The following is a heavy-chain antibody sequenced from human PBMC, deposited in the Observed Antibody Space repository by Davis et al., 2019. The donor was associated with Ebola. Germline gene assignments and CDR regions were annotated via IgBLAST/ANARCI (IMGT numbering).Heavy chain of an antibody. Sequence: GESLKISCAASGFTFSSYSMNWVRQAPGKGLEWVSSISSSSSYIYYADSVKGRFTISRDNAKNSLYLQMNSLRAEDTAVYYCGVVAATAPDYWGQGTLVTASS. D-gene: IGHD2-15*01. V-gene: IGHV3-21*01. CDR1: GFTFSSYS. CDR3: GVVAATAPDY. J-gene: IGHJ4*02. CDR2: ISSSSSYI.